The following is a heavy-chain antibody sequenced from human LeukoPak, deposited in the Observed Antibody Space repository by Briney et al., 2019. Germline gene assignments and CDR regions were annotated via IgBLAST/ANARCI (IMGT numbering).Heavy chain of an antibody. V-gene: IGHV4-4*02. D-gene: IGHD1-1*01. CDR1: GGSISSNNW. Sequence: PSETLSLTCAVSGGSISSNNWWSWVRQPPGKGLEWIGEIYHSGGTNYNPSLRSRVTISVDKSKNQFSLKLTSVTAADTAVFYCARLEDLPESSRGRAVIRYFDYWGQGTLVTVSS. J-gene: IGHJ4*02. CDR2: IYHSGGT. CDR3: ARLEDLPESSRGRAVIRYFDY.